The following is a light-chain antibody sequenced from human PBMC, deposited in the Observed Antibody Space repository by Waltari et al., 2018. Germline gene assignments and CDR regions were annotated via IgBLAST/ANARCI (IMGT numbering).Light chain of an antibody. J-gene: IGLJ2*01. Sequence: QSALTQPPSASGSPGQSVTISCTRTSSELGCYHYVPWYQQRPGKAPKLLIYEVTKRPSGVPDRFSGSKSANTASLTVSGLQAEDEADYYCSSYAGSNYVAFGGGTKLTVL. CDR2: EVT. CDR3: SSYAGSNYVA. V-gene: IGLV2-8*01. CDR1: SSELGCYHY.